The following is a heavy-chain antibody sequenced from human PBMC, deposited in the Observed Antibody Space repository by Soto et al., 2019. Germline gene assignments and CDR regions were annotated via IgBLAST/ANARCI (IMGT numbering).Heavy chain of an antibody. J-gene: IGHJ4*02. CDR2: IDWDDDK. CDR1: GFSLSTTGMR. D-gene: IGHD3-10*01. Sequence: GSGPTLVNPTQTLTLTCTFSGFSLSTTGMRVSWIRQPPGKALEWLARIDWDDDKFYSTSLKTRLTISKDTSKNQVVLTLTNMDPVDTATYYCARTAGYYRGRHFDYWGQGTLVTVSS. CDR3: ARTAGYYRGRHFDY. V-gene: IGHV2-70*04.